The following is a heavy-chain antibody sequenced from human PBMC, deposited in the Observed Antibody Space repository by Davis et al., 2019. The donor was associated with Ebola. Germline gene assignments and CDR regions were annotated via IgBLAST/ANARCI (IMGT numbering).Heavy chain of an antibody. CDR1: GGSISSSNW. Sequence: SETLSLTCAVSGGSISSSNWWSWVRQPPGKGLEWIGEINHSGSTNYNPSLKSRVSISVDKSKNQFSLKLSSVTAADTAVYYCAREGYYYYYYGMDVWGQGTTVTVSS. V-gene: IGHV4-4*02. J-gene: IGHJ6*02. CDR2: INHSGST. CDR3: AREGYYYYYYGMDV. D-gene: IGHD5-12*01.